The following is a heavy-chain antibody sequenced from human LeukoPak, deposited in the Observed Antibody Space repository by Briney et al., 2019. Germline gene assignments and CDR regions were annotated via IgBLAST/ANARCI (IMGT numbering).Heavy chain of an antibody. CDR3: ARVNYYDSSGPGGFDP. J-gene: IGHJ5*02. D-gene: IGHD3-22*01. CDR2: IDWDDDR. V-gene: IGHV2-70*11. CDR1: GFSLCTSGMC. Sequence: SGPTLVNPTQTLTLTCTFSGFSLCTSGMCVSWIRQPPGKALEWLARIDWDDDRYYSTSLKTRLTISKDTSKNQVVLTMTNMDPVDTATYYCARVNYYDSSGPGGFDPWGQGTLVTVSS.